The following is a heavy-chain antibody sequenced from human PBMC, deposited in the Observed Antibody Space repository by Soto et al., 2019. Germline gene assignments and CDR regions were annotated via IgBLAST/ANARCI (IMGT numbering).Heavy chain of an antibody. D-gene: IGHD1-26*01. CDR1: GFTFSIYA. Sequence: QVQLVESGGGVVQPGRSLRLSCAASGFTFSIYAMYWVRLAPGKGLEWVAVISYDGSNIYYEDSVKGRFTISRDNSMNTLYIHMSRLRPEDTAVYFCGKKLPGTYYTAIDVWGQGTTVTVSS. CDR3: GKKLPGTYYTAIDV. CDR2: ISYDGSNI. J-gene: IGHJ6*02. V-gene: IGHV3-30*18.